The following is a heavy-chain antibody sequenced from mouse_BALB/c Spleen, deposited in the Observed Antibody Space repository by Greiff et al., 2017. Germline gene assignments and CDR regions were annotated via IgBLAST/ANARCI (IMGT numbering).Heavy chain of an antibody. CDR3: ARYGNYVPYAMDY. D-gene: IGHD2-1*01. CDR2: INPYNGAT. J-gene: IGHJ4*01. CDR1: GYSFTGYY. Sequence: EVQLQQSGPELVKPGASVKISCEASGYSFTGYYMHWVKQSHVKSLEWIGRINPYNGATSYNQNFKDKASLTVDKSSSTAYMELHSLTSEDSAVYYCARYGNYVPYAMDYWGQGTSVTVSS. V-gene: IGHV1-31*01.